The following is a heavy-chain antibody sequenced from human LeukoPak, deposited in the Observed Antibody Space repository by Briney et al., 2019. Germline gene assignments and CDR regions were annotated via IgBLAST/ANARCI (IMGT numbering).Heavy chain of an antibody. J-gene: IGHJ6*02. CDR2: IYTSGST. CDR1: GGSISSGSYY. D-gene: IGHD3-3*01. Sequence: SETLSLTCTVSGGSISSGSYYWSWIRQPAGKALEWIGRIYTSGSTNYNPSLKSRVTISVDTSKNQFSLKLSSVTAADTAVYYCARDSVFWSGYYTLGYYYYGMDVWGQGTTVTVSS. CDR3: ARDSVFWSGYYTLGYYYYGMDV. V-gene: IGHV4-61*02.